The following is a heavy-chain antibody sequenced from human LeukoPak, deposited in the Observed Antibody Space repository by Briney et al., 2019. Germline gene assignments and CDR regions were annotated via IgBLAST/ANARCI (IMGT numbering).Heavy chain of an antibody. CDR2: IYPGDSDT. J-gene: IGHJ4*02. Sequence: GESLKISCKGSGYTFSSSWIGWVRQMPGKGLEWMGIIYPGDSDTRYSPSFHGQVTISADKSINTAYLQWSSLKATDTGMYFCARQYGRPYDYWGQGTLVTVSS. V-gene: IGHV5-51*01. CDR1: GYTFSSSW. CDR3: ARQYGRPYDY. D-gene: IGHD4-17*01.